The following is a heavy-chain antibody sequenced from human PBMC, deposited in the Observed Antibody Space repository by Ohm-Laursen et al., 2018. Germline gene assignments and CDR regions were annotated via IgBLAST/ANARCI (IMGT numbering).Heavy chain of an antibody. CDR1: GGSISSGGYY. D-gene: IGHD3-3*01. Sequence: TLSLTCTVSGGSISSGGYYWSWIRQHPGKGLEWIGYIYYSGSTYYNPSLKSRVTISVDTSKNQFSLKLSSVTAADTAVYYCARVGTIFGSYYYYGMDVWGQGTTVTVSS. CDR3: ARVGTIFGSYYYYGMDV. J-gene: IGHJ6*02. V-gene: IGHV4-31*03. CDR2: IYYSGST.